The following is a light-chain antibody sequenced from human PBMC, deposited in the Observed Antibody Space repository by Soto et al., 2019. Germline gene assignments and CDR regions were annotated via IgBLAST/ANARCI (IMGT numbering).Light chain of an antibody. CDR2: EES. CDR3: QQVKTYPRT. Sequence: DSHLTQSPSFLSASVGDRVTITCRPSQAVPNNMAWYQQKPGKPPKLLIYEESTLYSGVPSRFSGRKSGTQFTLTIDSLQPEDFATYYCQQVKTYPRTFGGGTKVDIK. J-gene: IGKJ4*01. CDR1: QAVPNN. V-gene: IGKV1-9*01.